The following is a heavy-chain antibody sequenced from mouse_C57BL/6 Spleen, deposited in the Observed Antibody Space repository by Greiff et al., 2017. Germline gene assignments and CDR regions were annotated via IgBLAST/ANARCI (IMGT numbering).Heavy chain of an antibody. CDR2: IDPSDSYT. D-gene: IGHD2-1*01. CDR3: ARPYGTWFAY. J-gene: IGHJ3*01. Sequence: QVQLQQPGAELVMPGASVKLSCKASGYTFTSYWMHWVKQRPGQGLEWIGEIDPSDSYTNYNQKFKGKSTFTVDKSSSTAYMQLSSLTSEDSAVYYCARPYGTWFAYWGQGTLVTVSA. CDR1: GYTFTSYW. V-gene: IGHV1-69*01.